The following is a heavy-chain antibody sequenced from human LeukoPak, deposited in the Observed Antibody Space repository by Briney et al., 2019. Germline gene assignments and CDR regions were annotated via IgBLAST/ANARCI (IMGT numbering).Heavy chain of an antibody. CDR2: INHSGST. CDR3: ARHRYYDYVWGSYRGSDAFDI. CDR1: GGSFSGYY. V-gene: IGHV4-34*01. D-gene: IGHD3-16*02. Sequence: SETLSLTCAVYGGSFSGYYWSWIRQPPGKRLEWIGEINHSGSTNYNPSLKSRVTISVDTSKNQFSLKLSSVTAADTAVYYCARHRYYDYVWGSYRGSDAFDIWGQGTMVTVSS. J-gene: IGHJ3*02.